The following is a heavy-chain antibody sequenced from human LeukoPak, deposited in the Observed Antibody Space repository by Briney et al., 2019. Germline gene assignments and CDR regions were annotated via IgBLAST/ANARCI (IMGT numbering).Heavy chain of an antibody. J-gene: IGHJ5*02. V-gene: IGHV1-46*01. D-gene: IGHD3-3*01. CDR3: VRDLEWGNNDWFDP. CDR2: XXPTGGDT. Sequence: ASVKVSCKASGYTFTNYYIHWVRQAPGQRLXXXXXXXPTGGDTXXXXXXXXXXXMTRDTSTNTVYMELSSLRSEDTAVYYCVRDLEWGNNDWFDPWGQGTLVTVSS. CDR1: GYTFTNYY.